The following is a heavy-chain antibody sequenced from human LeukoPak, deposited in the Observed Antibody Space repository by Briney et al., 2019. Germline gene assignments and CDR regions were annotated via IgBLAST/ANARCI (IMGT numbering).Heavy chain of an antibody. CDR1: GFTFSSFW. J-gene: IGHJ4*02. CDR2: IKRDGSEK. Sequence: PGGSLRLSCAASGFTFSSFWMTWVRQAPGKGLEWVANIKRDGSEKYYVDSVRGRFTISRDNATNSLYLQMNSLRAEDTAVYYCARDLNYFDYWGQGTLVTVSS. CDR3: ARDLNYFDY. V-gene: IGHV3-7*01.